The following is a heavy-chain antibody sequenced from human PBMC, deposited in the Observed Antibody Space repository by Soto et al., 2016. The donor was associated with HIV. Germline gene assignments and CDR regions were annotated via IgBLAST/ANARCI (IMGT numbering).Heavy chain of an antibody. J-gene: IGHJ5*02. CDR2: ISSSSSTI. V-gene: IGHV3-48*04. Sequence: EVQLVESGGGLVQPGGSLRLSCAASGFTFSSYSMNWVRQAPGKGLEWVSYISSSSSTIYYADSVKGRFTISRDNAKNSLYLQMNSLRVEDTAVYYCARLPGIAAVAVPFDPWGQGPWVTVS. CDR3: ARLPGIAAVAVPFDP. CDR1: GFTFSSYS. D-gene: IGHD6-13*01.